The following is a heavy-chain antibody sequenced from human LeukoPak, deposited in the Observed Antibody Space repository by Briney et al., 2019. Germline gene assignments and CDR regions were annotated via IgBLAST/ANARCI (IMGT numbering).Heavy chain of an antibody. Sequence: GGSLRLSCAASGFTFSSYAMSWVRQAPGKGLEWVSAISGSGGSTYYADSVKGRFTISRDSSKNTLYLQMNSLRAEDTAVYYCAKGQEPYYYDSSFDYWGQGTLVTVSS. V-gene: IGHV3-23*01. J-gene: IGHJ4*02. CDR3: AKGQEPYYYDSSFDY. CDR1: GFTFSSYA. D-gene: IGHD3-22*01. CDR2: ISGSGGST.